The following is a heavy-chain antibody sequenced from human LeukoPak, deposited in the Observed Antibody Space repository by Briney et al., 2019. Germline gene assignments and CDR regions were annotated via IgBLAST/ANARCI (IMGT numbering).Heavy chain of an antibody. V-gene: IGHV3-23*01. CDR2: ISGSGGST. CDR3: AKENTYYYGSGSAFDI. CDR1: GFTFSSYA. D-gene: IGHD3-10*01. J-gene: IGHJ3*02. Sequence: GGSLRLSCAASGFTFSSYAMSWVCQAPGKGLEWVSAISGSGGSTYYADSVKGRFTISRDNSKNTLYLQMNSLRAEDTAVYYCAKENTYYYGSGSAFDIWGQGTMVTVSS.